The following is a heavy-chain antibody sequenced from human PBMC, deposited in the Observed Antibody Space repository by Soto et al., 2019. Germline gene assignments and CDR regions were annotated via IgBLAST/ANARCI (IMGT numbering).Heavy chain of an antibody. Sequence: QVQLVESGGGVVQPGRSLRLSCAASGFMFTNHGMHWVRQAPGKGLEWVAVIWSDGNKRYYADSVKGRFTVSRDTSNNTLYLQMNNLRAEDTAIYYWVRGDNWSDEAPDYWGQGTLVTVSS. CDR1: GFMFTNHG. CDR3: VRGDNWSDEAPDY. D-gene: IGHD1-1*01. CDR2: IWSDGNKR. J-gene: IGHJ4*02. V-gene: IGHV3-33*01.